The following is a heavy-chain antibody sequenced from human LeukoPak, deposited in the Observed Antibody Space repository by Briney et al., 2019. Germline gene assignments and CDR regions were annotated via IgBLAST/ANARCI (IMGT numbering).Heavy chain of an antibody. CDR1: GYRFTSDW. J-gene: IGHJ4*02. V-gene: IGHV5-51*01. CDR3: ARFDYVDRYYFDY. D-gene: IGHD4-17*01. CDR2: IYPVDSDT. Sequence: GESLKISCKGSGYRFTSDWIGCVRQLPGKGLEWMGIIYPVDSDTRYRPSFQGQVTISADKSISTAYLQWSSLKASDTAMYYCARFDYVDRYYFDYCGPGTLVTVSS.